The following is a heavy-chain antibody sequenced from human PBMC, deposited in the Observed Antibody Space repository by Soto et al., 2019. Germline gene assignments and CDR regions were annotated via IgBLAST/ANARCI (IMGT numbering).Heavy chain of an antibody. J-gene: IGHJ6*02. D-gene: IGHD3-9*01. CDR1: GFSLSTRGVG. CDR3: SYLPCSGSVCYWLSFSGTGV. Sequence: QITLKESGLTLVKPTQTLTLTCTFSGFSLSTRGVGVAWIRQHPGKALEWLSLIYWDDDKRNRPSLESRLTITKDTCKNKLVLTMTNMASVYPSAYYCSYLPCSGSVCYWLSFSGTGVLGLASTGTVSS. V-gene: IGHV2-5*02. CDR2: IYWDDDK.